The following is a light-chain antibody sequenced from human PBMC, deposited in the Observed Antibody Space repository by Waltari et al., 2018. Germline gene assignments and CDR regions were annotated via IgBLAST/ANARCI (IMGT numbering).Light chain of an antibody. CDR3: QQYYRYYT. V-gene: IGKV1-5*01. CDR1: QRINTW. Sequence: IQMTQSPSALSASVGDRVTITCRASQRINTWMAWYQQRPGKAPKVLIYDVSHLESGVPSRFSGSGSGTEFTLAINNLQPEDFATYYCQQYYRYYTFGQGTKLEIK. CDR2: DVS. J-gene: IGKJ2*01.